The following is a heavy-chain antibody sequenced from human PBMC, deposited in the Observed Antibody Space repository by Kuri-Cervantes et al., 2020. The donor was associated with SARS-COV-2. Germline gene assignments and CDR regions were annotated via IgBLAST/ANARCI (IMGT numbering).Heavy chain of an antibody. V-gene: IGHV1-46*01. CDR1: GDTFSSSY. D-gene: IGHD3-3*01. CDR2: INPSGDST. J-gene: IGHJ6*02. CDR3: ARDRVFGVVIIESLRGMDV. Sequence: ASVKVSCKASGDTFSSSYIHWVQQAPGQGLEWMGIINPSGDSTTYAQKFQGRVTMTRDTSISTAYMELSRLRSDDTAVYYCARDRVFGVVIIESLRGMDVWGQGTTVTVSS.